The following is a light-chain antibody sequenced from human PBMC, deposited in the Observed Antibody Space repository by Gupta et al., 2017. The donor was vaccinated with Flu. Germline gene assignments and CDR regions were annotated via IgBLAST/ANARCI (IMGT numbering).Light chain of an antibody. CDR2: GAS. J-gene: IGKJ1*01. Sequence: EIVMTPSPATLSVSPGERATLSCRASQSVSSNLAWYQQKPGQAPRLLIYGASTRATGIPARFSGSGSGTEFTLTISSRQSEDFAVYYCQQYNNWPSWTFGQGTKVEIK. CDR3: QQYNNWPSWT. V-gene: IGKV3-15*01. CDR1: QSVSSN.